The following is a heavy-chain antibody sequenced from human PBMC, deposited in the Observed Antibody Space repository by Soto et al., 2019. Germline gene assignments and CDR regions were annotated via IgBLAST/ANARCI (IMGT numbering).Heavy chain of an antibody. CDR3: APTGTRTDY. Sequence: EVQLLESGGGLVQPGGSLRLSCAASGFTFSSYAMSWVRQAPGKGLEWVSAISGSGGSTYYADSVKGRFTISRDNSKNSLYLQMNSLRDEDTAVYYSAPTGTRTDYWGKGTLVTVSS. V-gene: IGHV3-23*01. J-gene: IGHJ4*02. D-gene: IGHD1-7*01. CDR1: GFTFSSYA. CDR2: ISGSGGST.